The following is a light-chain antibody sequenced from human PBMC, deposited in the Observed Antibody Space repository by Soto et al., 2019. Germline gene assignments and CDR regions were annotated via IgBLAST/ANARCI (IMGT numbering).Light chain of an antibody. CDR3: QQYNNWRTVT. CDR2: GAS. Sequence: EVAMPQSPATLSVSPGESATLSCRASQTVSPNLAWYQQPPGQAPRLXXYGASTRANGVPGRCSASGSGTELTLTISSLQSEDFAVYYCQQYNNWRTVTFGGGTKVDI. V-gene: IGKV3-15*01. CDR1: QTVSPN. J-gene: IGKJ4*01.